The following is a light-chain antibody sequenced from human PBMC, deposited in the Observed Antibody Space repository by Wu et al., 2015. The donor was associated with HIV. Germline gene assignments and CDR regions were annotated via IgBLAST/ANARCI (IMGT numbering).Light chain of an antibody. CDR1: QSISTY. CDR2: AAS. V-gene: IGKV1-39*01. J-gene: IGKJ1*01. Sequence: DIQMTQSPSSLSASVGDRVTITCRASQSISTYLNWYQQKPGKAPELLIYAASSLQSGVPLRFSGSGSGTDFTLTISSLQPEDSATYYCQQSYSTPWTFGQGTKVKSN. CDR3: QQSYSTPWT.